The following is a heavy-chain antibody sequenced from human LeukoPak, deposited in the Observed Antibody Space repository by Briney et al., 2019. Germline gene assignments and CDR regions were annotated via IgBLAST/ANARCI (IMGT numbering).Heavy chain of an antibody. J-gene: IGHJ5*02. Sequence: GGSLRLSCAASGFTFDDYGMSWVRQAPGKGLEWVSGINWNGGSTGYADSVKGRFTISRDNAKKSLYLQMNSLRVEDTALYYCARDSGYDWFYNWFDPWGQGALVTASS. V-gene: IGHV3-20*04. CDR2: INWNGGST. CDR3: ARDSGYDWFYNWFDP. CDR1: GFTFDDYG. D-gene: IGHD5-12*01.